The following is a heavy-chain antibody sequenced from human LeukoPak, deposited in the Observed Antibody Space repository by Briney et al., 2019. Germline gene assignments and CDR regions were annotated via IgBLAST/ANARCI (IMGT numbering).Heavy chain of an antibody. V-gene: IGHV3-48*03. CDR2: ISSSGSTI. J-gene: IGHJ3*02. CDR1: GFTFSSYE. Sequence: GGSLRLSCAASGFTFSSYEMNWVRQAPRKGLEWVSYISSSGSTIYYADSVKGRFTISRDNAKNSLYLQMNSLRAEDTAVYYCASTMVRGKGAFDIWGQGTMVTVSS. CDR3: ASTMVRGKGAFDI. D-gene: IGHD3-10*01.